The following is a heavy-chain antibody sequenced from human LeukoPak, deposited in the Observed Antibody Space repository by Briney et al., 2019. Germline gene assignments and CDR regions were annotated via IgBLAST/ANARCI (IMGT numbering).Heavy chain of an antibody. D-gene: IGHD3-10*01. CDR1: GFTFSSYG. CDR2: ISHDGSNK. J-gene: IGHJ6*02. V-gene: IGHV3-30*18. CDR3: AKGEGWFGELQNYGMDV. Sequence: GGSLRLSCAASGFTFSSYGMHWVRQAPGKGLEWVAVISHDGSNKYYADSVKGRFTISRDNSKNTLYLQMNSLRAEDTAVYYCAKGEGWFGELQNYGMDVWGQGTTVTVSS.